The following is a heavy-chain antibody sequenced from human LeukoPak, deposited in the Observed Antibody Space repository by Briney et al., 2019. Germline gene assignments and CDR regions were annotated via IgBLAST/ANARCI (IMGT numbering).Heavy chain of an antibody. Sequence: GGSLRLSCAASGFTFSSYAMHWVRQAPGKGLEWVAVISYDGSNKYYADSVKGRFTISRANSKNTLYLQMNSLRAEDTAVYYCAREPGYSYGNFDYWGQGTLVTVSS. J-gene: IGHJ4*02. CDR2: ISYDGSNK. CDR3: AREPGYSYGNFDY. D-gene: IGHD5-18*01. V-gene: IGHV3-30-3*01. CDR1: GFTFSSYA.